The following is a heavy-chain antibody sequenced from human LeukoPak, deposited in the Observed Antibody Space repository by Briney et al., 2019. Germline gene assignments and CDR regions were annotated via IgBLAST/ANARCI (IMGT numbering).Heavy chain of an antibody. D-gene: IGHD6-13*01. CDR1: GGSISSYY. CDR2: IYTSGST. V-gene: IGHV4-4*07. Sequence: SETLSLTCAVSGGSISSYYWSWIRQPAGKGLEWIGRIYTSGSTNYNPSLKSRVTMSVDTSKNQFSLKLSSVTAADTAVYYCASEAAAGIPDYWGQGTLVTVSS. J-gene: IGHJ4*02. CDR3: ASEAAAGIPDY.